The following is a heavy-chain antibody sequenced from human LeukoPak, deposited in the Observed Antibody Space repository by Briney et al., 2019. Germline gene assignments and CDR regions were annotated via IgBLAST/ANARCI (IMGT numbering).Heavy chain of an antibody. J-gene: IGHJ4*02. CDR1: GGSISSGGYY. CDR3: ARRRGNTSGFQGYYFDY. CDR2: IYYSGST. Sequence: SETRSLTCTVSGGSISSGGYYWSWIRQHPGTGLEWIGYIYYSGSTYYNPSLKSRLTISVDTSKNQFSLKLSSVTAADTAVYYCARRRGNTSGFQGYYFDYWGQGTLVTVSS. D-gene: IGHD6-19*01. V-gene: IGHV4-31*03.